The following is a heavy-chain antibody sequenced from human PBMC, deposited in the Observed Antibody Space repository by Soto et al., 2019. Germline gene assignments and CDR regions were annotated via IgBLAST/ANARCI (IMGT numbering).Heavy chain of an antibody. D-gene: IGHD3-10*01. CDR2: INAGNCNT. Sequence: ASLKVSCKASGYTFTSYAMHWVRQAPGQRLEWIGWINAGNCNTKYSQKFQGRVTITRDTSASTAYMELSSLRSEDTVVYYCAAPSVPNYYYGMDVWGQGTTVTVSS. CDR1: GYTFTSYA. V-gene: IGHV1-3*01. CDR3: AAPSVPNYYYGMDV. J-gene: IGHJ6*02.